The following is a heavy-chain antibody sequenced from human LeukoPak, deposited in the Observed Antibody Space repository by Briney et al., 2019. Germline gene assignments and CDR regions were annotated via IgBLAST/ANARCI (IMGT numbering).Heavy chain of an antibody. V-gene: IGHV3-23*01. CDR2: LSGSGGST. J-gene: IGHJ4*02. Sequence: GGSLTLSCSASGFTFSSYAMSWLRQAPGKGLEWVSALSGSGGSTYYADPVKGRFTISRDNSKNTLYLQMNSLRAEDTAVYYCAKASPKYYFDYWGQGTLVTVSS. CDR3: AKASPKYYFDY. CDR1: GFTFSSYA.